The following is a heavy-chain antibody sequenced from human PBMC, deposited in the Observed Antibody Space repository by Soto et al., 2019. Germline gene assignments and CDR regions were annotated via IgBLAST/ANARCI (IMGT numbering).Heavy chain of an antibody. J-gene: IGHJ4*02. CDR2: IYYSGST. CDR1: GGSVSSYY. Sequence: KTSETLSLTCTVSGGSVSSYYWSWIRQPPGKGLEWIGYIYYSGSTNYNPSLKSRVTISVDTSKNQFSLKLSSVTAADTAVYYCAGSTSPQFGYWGQGTLVTVSS. V-gene: IGHV4-59*02. D-gene: IGHD2-2*01. CDR3: AGSTSPQFGY.